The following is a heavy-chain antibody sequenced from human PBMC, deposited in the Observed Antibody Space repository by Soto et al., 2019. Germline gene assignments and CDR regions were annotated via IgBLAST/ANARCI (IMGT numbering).Heavy chain of an antibody. Sequence: GRSLSLSFAPSGSSLRRYMMNWYRPAAGQGAEWIANMSNIGRSIDCAESVKGRFTNSRDNARNTLYLQMRGLRAEDTALYYCARDAPLPQGKWLNLDLWGQGTPVTVPQ. CDR3: ARDAPLPQGKWLNLDL. V-gene: IGHV3-48*03. CDR2: MSNIGRSI. D-gene: IGHD5-12*01. J-gene: IGHJ5*02. CDR1: GSSLRRYM.